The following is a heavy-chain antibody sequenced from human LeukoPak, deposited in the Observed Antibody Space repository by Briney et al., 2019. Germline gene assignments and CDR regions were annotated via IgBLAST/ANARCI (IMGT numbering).Heavy chain of an antibody. V-gene: IGHV3-66*01. J-gene: IGHJ4*02. CDR1: GITVSDKY. D-gene: IGHD3-22*01. CDR2: IYSGGST. CDR3: ARGGDSSYYGDY. Sequence: GGSLRLSCEVSGITVSDKYRSWVRQAPGKGLEWVSLIYSGGSTHYADSVKGRFTISRDNSKNTLYLQMNSLRAEDTAVYYCARGGDSSYYGDYWGQGTLVTVSS.